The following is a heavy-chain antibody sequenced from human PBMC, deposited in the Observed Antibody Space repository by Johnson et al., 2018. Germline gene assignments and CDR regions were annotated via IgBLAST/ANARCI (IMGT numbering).Heavy chain of an antibody. CDR1: GFTFSSYG. Sequence: QVQLVESGGGVVQPGRSLRLSCAASGFTFSSYGMHWVRQAPGKGLEWVAVIWYDGSNKYYADSVKGRFTISRDNSKNAMYLEMNSLRVEDTAVYYCATHPPGSYRVNDAFEMWGQGTMVTVSS. J-gene: IGHJ3*02. V-gene: IGHV3-33*01. CDR3: ATHPPGSYRVNDAFEM. D-gene: IGHD1-26*01. CDR2: IWYDGSNK.